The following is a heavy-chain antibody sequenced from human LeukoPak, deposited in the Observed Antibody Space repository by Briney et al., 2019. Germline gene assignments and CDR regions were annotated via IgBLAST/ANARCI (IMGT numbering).Heavy chain of an antibody. J-gene: IGHJ6*02. CDR2: ISYDGSNK. CDR1: GFTFSSYA. V-gene: IGHV3-30-3*01. CDR3: AREIDIVVVVAAFGSMDV. Sequence: PGGSLRLPCAASGFTFSSYAMHWVRQAPGKGLEWVAVISYDGSNKYYADSVKGRFTISRDNSKNTLYLQMNSLRAEDTAVYYCAREIDIVVVVAAFGSMDVWGQGTTVTVSS. D-gene: IGHD2-15*01.